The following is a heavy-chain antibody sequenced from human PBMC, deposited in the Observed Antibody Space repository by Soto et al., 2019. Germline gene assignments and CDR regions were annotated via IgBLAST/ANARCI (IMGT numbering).Heavy chain of an antibody. V-gene: IGHV4-61*01. D-gene: IGHD4-17*01. CDR3: ARTTAVPNTLRSRYFFDY. CDR1: GGSVSNKTYY. Sequence: SETLSLTCSVSGGSVSNKTYYWSWILQPPGKRLEWIVYVYYSVTTNYNPSLKSRVTISVDLSKNQFSLRLSSVTTADTALYYCARTTAVPNTLRSRYFFDYWGQGTLVTVSS. CDR2: VYYSVTT. J-gene: IGHJ4*02.